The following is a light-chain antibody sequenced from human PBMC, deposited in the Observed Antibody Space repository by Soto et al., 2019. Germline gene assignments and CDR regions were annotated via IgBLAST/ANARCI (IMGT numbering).Light chain of an antibody. J-gene: IGKJ4*01. CDR2: KAS. CDR3: QHYNSYPLT. CDR1: QSISIW. V-gene: IGKV1-5*03. Sequence: DLQMTQSPSTLSASVGDRVTITCRASQSISIWLAWYQQKPGKAPKLLIYKASNLESGVPSRFSGSGSGTEFTLTISSLQPDDFATYYCQHYNSYPLTFGGGTKVEIK.